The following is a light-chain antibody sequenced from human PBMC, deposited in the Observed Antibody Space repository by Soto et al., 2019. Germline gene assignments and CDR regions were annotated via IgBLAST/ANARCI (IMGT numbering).Light chain of an antibody. Sequence: EIVLTQSPATLSLSPGERATLSCRASQSVNNYLAWYQQKPGQAPRLLIYDASNRATGIPARFSGSGSGTDFTLTISSLDPEDFAVYYCHQRSNWPWTFGQGTKVEIK. V-gene: IGKV3-11*01. CDR1: QSVNNY. CDR3: HQRSNWPWT. CDR2: DAS. J-gene: IGKJ1*01.